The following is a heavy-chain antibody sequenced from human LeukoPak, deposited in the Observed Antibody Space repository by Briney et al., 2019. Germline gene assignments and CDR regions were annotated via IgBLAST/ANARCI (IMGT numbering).Heavy chain of an antibody. V-gene: IGHV3-48*04. CDR2: ISSSGSTI. D-gene: IGHD3-10*01. J-gene: IGHJ2*01. CDR1: GFTFSIYS. CDR3: AKPLHYYYSNAAWYFDL. Sequence: PGGSLRLSCTASGFTFSIYSINWVRQAPGKGLEWVSYISSSGSTIYYTDSVKGRFTISRDNAKNSLYLQMNSLRADDTAVYYCAKPLHYYYSNAAWYFDLWGRGTLVTVSS.